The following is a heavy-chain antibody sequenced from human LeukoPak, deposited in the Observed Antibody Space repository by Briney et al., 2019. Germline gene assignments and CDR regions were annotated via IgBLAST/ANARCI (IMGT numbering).Heavy chain of an antibody. D-gene: IGHD3-3*01. CDR3: ARDHLYDSDAFDI. CDR1: GGSISSSSYY. CDR2: IYYSGTT. V-gene: IGHV4-39*07. Sequence: SETLSLTCTVSGGSISSSSYYWGWIRQPPGKGLEWIGSIYYSGTTYYNPSLKSRVTISIDTSKNQFSLKLSSVTAADTAVYYCARDHLYDSDAFDIWGQGTMVTVSS. J-gene: IGHJ3*02.